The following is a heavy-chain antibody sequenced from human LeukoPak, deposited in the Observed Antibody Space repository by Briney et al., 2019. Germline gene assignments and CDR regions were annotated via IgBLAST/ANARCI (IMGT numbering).Heavy chain of an antibody. CDR2: IIPIFGTA. J-gene: IGHJ4*02. CDR3: ARGSSWYSGTDY. D-gene: IGHD6-13*01. Sequence: GASVKVSCKASGGTFSSYAISWVRQAPGQGLEWMGGIIPIFGTANYAQKFQGRVTITADESTSTAYMELSSLRSEDTAVYYCARGSSWYSGTDYWGQGTLVTASS. CDR1: GGTFSSYA. V-gene: IGHV1-69*01.